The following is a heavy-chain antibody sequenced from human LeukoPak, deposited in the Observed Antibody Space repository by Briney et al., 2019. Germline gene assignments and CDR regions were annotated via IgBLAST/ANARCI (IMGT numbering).Heavy chain of an antibody. D-gene: IGHD3-22*01. V-gene: IGHV4-39*01. J-gene: IGHJ4*02. CDR1: GGSISSSNSY. CDR3: ARRSDYSDSSGYFEIFDY. CDR2: ISYSGST. Sequence: PSETLSLTCTVSGGSISSSNSYWGWIRQPPGKGLEWIGSISYSGSTYYNPSLKSRVTISVDTSKSQFSLKLSSVSAADTAVYYCARRSDYSDSSGYFEIFDYWGQGTLVTVSS.